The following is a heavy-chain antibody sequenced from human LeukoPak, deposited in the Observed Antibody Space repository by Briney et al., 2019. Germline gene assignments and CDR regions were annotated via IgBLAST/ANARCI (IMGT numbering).Heavy chain of an antibody. Sequence: ASVTVSCTASGFTFTSSAMQWVRQARGQRLEWIGWIVVCSGNTNYAQKFQERVTITRDMSTSTAYMELSSLRSEDTAVYYCAADRPQYGSGSYYHWGQGTLVTVSS. J-gene: IGHJ5*02. CDR3: AADRPQYGSGSYYH. V-gene: IGHV1-58*02. D-gene: IGHD3-10*01. CDR1: GFTFTSSA. CDR2: IVVCSGNT.